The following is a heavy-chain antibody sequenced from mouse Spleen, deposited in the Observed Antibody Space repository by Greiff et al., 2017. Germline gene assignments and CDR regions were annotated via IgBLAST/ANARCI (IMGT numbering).Heavy chain of an antibody. CDR1: GYAFSSYW. CDR3: ARGELGRDFDY. V-gene: IGHV1-80*01. J-gene: IGHJ2*01. D-gene: IGHD4-1*01. CDR2: IYPGDGDT. Sequence: VMLVESGAELVRPGSSVKISCKASGYAFSSYWMNWVKQRPGQGLEWIGQIYPGDGDTNYNGKFKGKATLTADKSSSTAYMQLSSLTSEDSAVYFCARGELGRDFDYWGQGTTLTVSS.